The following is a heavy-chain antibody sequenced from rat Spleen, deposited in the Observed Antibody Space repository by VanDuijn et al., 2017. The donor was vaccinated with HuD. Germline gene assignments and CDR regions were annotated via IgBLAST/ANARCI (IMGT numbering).Heavy chain of an antibody. J-gene: IGHJ4*01. CDR2: ISTGGGST. Sequence: EVQLVESGGDLVQPGRSLKLSCVASGFTFSNYYMAWVRQAPTKGLEWVAYISTGGGSTYYRDSVKGRFTISRDNAKSTLYLQMDSLRSEDTATYYCTRQGIRGTGVMDAWGQGASVTVSS. V-gene: IGHV5-27*01. CDR1: GFTFSNYY. D-gene: IGHD4-3*01. CDR3: TRQGIRGTGVMDA.